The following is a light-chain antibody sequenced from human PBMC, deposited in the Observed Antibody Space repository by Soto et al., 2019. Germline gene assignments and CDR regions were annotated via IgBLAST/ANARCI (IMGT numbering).Light chain of an antibody. V-gene: IGKV3D-15*01. J-gene: IGKJ1*01. CDR2: SAS. CDR3: QQYDGAVWT. CDR1: RTIAGN. Sequence: EVVMTQSPGTLSASPGERATLCCSASRTIAGNVAWYQPNAGDAPRLLVYSASSSAAGIPARFSCRGSGTAFTLTISSLEPEDLAVYYCQQYDGAVWTFGQGTKVDTK.